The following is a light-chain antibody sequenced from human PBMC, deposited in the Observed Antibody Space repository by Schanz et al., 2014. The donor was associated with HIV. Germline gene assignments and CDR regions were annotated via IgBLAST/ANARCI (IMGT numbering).Light chain of an antibody. V-gene: IGKV3-20*01. Sequence: EIVLTQSPGTLSLSPGERATLSCRASQSVSSNLAWYQQKPGQAPRLLIYGASTRATGIPARFSGSGSGTDFTLTISRLEPEDFAVYYCQQYGSSPRLTFGGGTTVEIK. CDR3: QQYGSSPRLT. CDR2: GAS. CDR1: QSVSSN. J-gene: IGKJ4*01.